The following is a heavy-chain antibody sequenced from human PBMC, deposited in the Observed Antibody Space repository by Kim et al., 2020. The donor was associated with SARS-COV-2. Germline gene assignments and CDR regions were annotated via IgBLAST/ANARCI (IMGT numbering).Heavy chain of an antibody. CDR1: GFTFSNYW. CDR2: INSDGTST. V-gene: IGHV3-74*01. D-gene: IGHD6-19*01. Sequence: GVSLRLSCAASGFTFSNYWMHWVRQAPGKGLVWVSLINSDGTSTNYADSVKGRFTISRDNAKNTLYLQMNSLRDDDTAVYYCGRGGKRQWLVQASWGQGILVTVSS. J-gene: IGHJ5*02. CDR3: GRGGKRQWLVQAS.